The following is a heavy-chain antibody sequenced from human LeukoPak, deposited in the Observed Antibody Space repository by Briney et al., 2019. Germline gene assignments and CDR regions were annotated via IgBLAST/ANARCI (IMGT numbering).Heavy chain of an antibody. Sequence: GGSLRLSCAASGFTFSSYAMSWVRQAPGKGLEWVSAISGSGGSTYYADSVKGRFTISRDNTKNTLYLQMNSLRAEDTAVYYCAKDSMPAAIRGWFDPWGQGTLVTVSS. D-gene: IGHD2-2*02. J-gene: IGHJ5*02. CDR2: ISGSGGST. V-gene: IGHV3-23*01. CDR3: AKDSMPAAIRGWFDP. CDR1: GFTFSSYA.